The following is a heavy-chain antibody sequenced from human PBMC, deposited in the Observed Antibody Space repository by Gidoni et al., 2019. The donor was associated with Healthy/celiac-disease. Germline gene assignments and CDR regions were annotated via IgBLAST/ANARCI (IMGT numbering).Heavy chain of an antibody. D-gene: IGHD3-9*01. Sequence: QLQLQESGPGLVKPSETLSLTCTVSGGSISSSSYYWGWIRQPPGKGLEWIGSIYYSGSTYYNPSLKSRVTISVDTSKNQFSLKLSSVTAADTAVYYCARHVTVLRYFDWLLNHNAFDIWGQGTMVTVSS. CDR1: GGSISSSSYY. CDR3: ARHVTVLRYFDWLLNHNAFDI. J-gene: IGHJ3*02. V-gene: IGHV4-39*01. CDR2: IYYSGST.